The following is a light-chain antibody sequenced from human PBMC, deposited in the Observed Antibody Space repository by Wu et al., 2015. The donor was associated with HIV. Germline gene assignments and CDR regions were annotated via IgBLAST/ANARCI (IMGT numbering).Light chain of an antibody. CDR1: RSVSSA. J-gene: IGKJ5*01. CDR2: DAS. Sequence: EIVLTQSPAALSISPGEGATLSCRASRSVSSAVAWYQQKPGQAPRLLIYDASTRATGIPARFTGGGSGTDYSLTISSLEPEDFAVYYCQQHANWPLTFGQGTRLEIK. V-gene: IGKV3-11*01. CDR3: QQHANWPLT.